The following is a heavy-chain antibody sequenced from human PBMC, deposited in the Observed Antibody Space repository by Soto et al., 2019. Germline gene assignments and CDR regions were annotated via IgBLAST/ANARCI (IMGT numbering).Heavy chain of an antibody. D-gene: IGHD3-22*01. J-gene: IGHJ3*02. Sequence: ASVKVSCKASGYTFTSYGISWVRQAPGQGLEWMGWISAYNGNTNYAQKLQGRVTMTTDTSTSTAYMELRSLRSDDTAVYYCARDLITMIGVVIQPHDAFDIWGQGTMVIDSS. CDR3: ARDLITMIGVVIQPHDAFDI. CDR1: GYTFTSYG. V-gene: IGHV1-18*01. CDR2: ISAYNGNT.